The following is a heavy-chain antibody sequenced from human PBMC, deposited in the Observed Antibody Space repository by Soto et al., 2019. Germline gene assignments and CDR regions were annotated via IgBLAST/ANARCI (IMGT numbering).Heavy chain of an antibody. J-gene: IGHJ6*02. V-gene: IGHV3-23*01. CDR1: GFTFTSYA. CDR3: AKDYARDRSSPYGVDV. D-gene: IGHD6-13*01. CDR2: ISGSGYTT. Sequence: GGSLRLSCAASGFTFTSYAMGWVRQAPGKGPEWVSAISGSGYTTWYADSVGGRFTVSRDNSKNTVYLQMNTLGAEDTAVYYCAKDYARDRSSPYGVDVWGQGTTVTVSS.